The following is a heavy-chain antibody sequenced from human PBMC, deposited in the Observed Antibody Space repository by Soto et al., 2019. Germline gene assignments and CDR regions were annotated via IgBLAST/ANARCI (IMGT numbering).Heavy chain of an antibody. V-gene: IGHV1-69*13. Sequence: ASVKVSCKASGGTFSSYAISWVRQAPGQGLEWMGGIIPIFGTANYAQKFQGRVTITADESRSTAYMELSSLRSEDTAVYYCARGYYYDSSGYSTHFDYWGQGTLVTVSS. J-gene: IGHJ4*02. D-gene: IGHD3-22*01. CDR2: IIPIFGTA. CDR3: ARGYYYDSSGYSTHFDY. CDR1: GGTFSSYA.